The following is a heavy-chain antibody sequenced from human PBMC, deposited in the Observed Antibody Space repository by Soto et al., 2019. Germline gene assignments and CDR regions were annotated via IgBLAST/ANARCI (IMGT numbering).Heavy chain of an antibody. Sequence: GGSLRLSCAASGFPFTNYWLNWVRPTPGKGLMWVSRISPDGSDVGYADSVEGRFTVSRDNAKNTLYLQMHSLRAEDTAMYYCACWGHIVQVAPSDFDRWGQGTLVTVSS. CDR3: ACWGHIVQVAPSDFDR. CDR1: GFPFTNYW. CDR2: ISPDGSDV. J-gene: IGHJ4*02. D-gene: IGHD2-8*02. V-gene: IGHV3-74*01.